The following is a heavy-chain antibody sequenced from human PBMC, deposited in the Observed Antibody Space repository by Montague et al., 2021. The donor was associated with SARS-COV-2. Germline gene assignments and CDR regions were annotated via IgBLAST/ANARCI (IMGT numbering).Heavy chain of an antibody. V-gene: IGHV3-30*04. Sequence: SLRLSCAASGFIFSNFAFHWVRQAPGKGLEWLAIITYDGIDKFYADSVKGRFTISRDNSKNILYLRVNSLTPEDTAVYYCARDQGGAFDIWGQGTMVTVSS. CDR1: GFIFSNFA. CDR2: ITYDGIDK. CDR3: ARDQGGAFDI. J-gene: IGHJ3*02. D-gene: IGHD3-16*01.